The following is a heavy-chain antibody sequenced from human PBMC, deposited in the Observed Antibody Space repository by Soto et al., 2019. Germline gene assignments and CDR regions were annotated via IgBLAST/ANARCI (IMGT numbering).Heavy chain of an antibody. J-gene: IGHJ5*02. CDR1: GGSLSNYY. D-gene: IGHD2-2*01. CDR2: IYPTGST. V-gene: IGHV4-4*07. Sequence: PSETLSLTCTVSGGSLSNYYCNWVRKSAGKGLEWLGRIYPTGSTTYNPSLKSRLTMSVDTSKNPFSLRLTSMTAADTAVYYCATGRSEVVPGAMDTWGQGTLVTVSS. CDR3: ATGRSEVVPGAMDT.